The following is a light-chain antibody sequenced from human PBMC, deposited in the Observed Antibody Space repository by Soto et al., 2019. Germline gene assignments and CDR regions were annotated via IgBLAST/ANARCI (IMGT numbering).Light chain of an antibody. Sequence: QSVLTQPASVSGSPGQSITISCTGTSSDVGGYNYVSWYQQYPGKAPKLMIYEVTNRPSGVSNRFSGSKSGNTASLTISGLQAEDEADYYCSSYTSSNTLLYVFGTGTQLTVL. J-gene: IGLJ1*01. CDR3: SSYTSSNTLLYV. V-gene: IGLV2-14*01. CDR2: EVT. CDR1: SSDVGGYNY.